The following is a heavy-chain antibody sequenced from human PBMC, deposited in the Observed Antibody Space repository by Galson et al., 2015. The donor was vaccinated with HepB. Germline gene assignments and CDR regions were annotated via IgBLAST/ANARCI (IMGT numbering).Heavy chain of an antibody. CDR1: GYNIGSRA. CDR3: AKTANWGSGY. D-gene: IGHD7-27*01. CDR2: INEDGSGK. V-gene: IGHV3-7*03. Sequence: SLRLSCAASGYNIGSRAVSWVRQAPGKGPEWVANINEDGSGKYYVDSVKGRFTISRDNAKDSLFLQLSSLRTEDTAVYYCAKTANWGSGYWGQGTLVTVSS. J-gene: IGHJ4*02.